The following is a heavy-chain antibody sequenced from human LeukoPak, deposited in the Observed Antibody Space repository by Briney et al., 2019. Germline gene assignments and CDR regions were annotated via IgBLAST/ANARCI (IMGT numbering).Heavy chain of an antibody. CDR3: ARLRGLYSDTNRYQTALDC. V-gene: IGHV3-48*04. Sequence: GGSLRLSCAASGFIFSSYSMNWVRQAPGKGLEWVSYISSSSSTIYYADSVKGRFTITRDNAKNSLYVQMNSLRAEDTAVYYCARLRGLYSDTNRYQTALDCWGQGTLVTVSP. CDR1: GFIFSSYS. CDR2: ISSSSSTI. J-gene: IGHJ4*02. D-gene: IGHD1-26*01.